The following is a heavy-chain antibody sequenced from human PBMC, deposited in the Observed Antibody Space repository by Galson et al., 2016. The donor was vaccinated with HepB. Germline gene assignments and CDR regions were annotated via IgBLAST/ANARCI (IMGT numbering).Heavy chain of an antibody. D-gene: IGHD3-3*01. J-gene: IGHJ6*02. Sequence: SLRLSCAASGFTFSCCGMHWVRQAPGKGLEWVSSISTTSAYIDYADSVKGRFTISRDNAKNSLFLQMNSLRSEDTAVYYCARRRAFGVLPKVHGMDVWGQGTTVTVSS. V-gene: IGHV3-21*06. CDR3: ARRRAFGVLPKVHGMDV. CDR2: ISTTSAYI. CDR1: GFTFSCCG.